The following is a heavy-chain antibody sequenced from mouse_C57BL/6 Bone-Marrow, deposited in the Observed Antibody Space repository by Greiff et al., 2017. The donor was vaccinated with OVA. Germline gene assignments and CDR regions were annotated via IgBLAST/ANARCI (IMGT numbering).Heavy chain of an antibody. Sequence: EVQLVESGPGLVKPSQSLSLTCSVTGYSITSGYYWNWIRQFPGNKLEWMGYISYDGSNNYNQSLKNRISFTRDSSNNQFVLKLNSVTTEDTATYYCAKLGGGFAYWGQGTLVTVSA. J-gene: IGHJ3*01. CDR1: GYSITSGYY. D-gene: IGHD4-1*01. CDR3: AKLGGGFAY. CDR2: ISYDGSN. V-gene: IGHV3-6*01.